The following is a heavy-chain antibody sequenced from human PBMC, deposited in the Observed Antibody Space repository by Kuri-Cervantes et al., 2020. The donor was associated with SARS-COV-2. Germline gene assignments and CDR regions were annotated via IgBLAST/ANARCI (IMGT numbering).Heavy chain of an antibody. J-gene: IGHJ4*02. CDR2: IIPLFGTP. CDR1: GGTFSTYA. CDR3: ARQAQLVKFDY. V-gene: IGHV1-69*06. Sequence: SVKVSCKASGGTFSTYAINWVRQAPGQGLEWVGGIIPLFGTPNYAQKFQGRVTITADKSTSTAYMELNSLRSDDTAFYYCARQAQLVKFDYWGQGTLVTVSS. D-gene: IGHD6-6*01.